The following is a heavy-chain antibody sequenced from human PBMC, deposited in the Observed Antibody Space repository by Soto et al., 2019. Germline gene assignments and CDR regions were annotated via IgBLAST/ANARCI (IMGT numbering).Heavy chain of an antibody. Sequence: PGGSLRLSCVASGLTFGSRAMTWVRQAPGEGLQWVSTITGTGGDAKYADSVRGRFAISRDNSKKTLYLQMTSLTAEDSAMYYCARGSTDSYPGSRIFDFWGRGTLVTVSS. D-gene: IGHD3-10*01. CDR2: ITGTGGDA. CDR3: ARGSTDSYPGSRIFDF. V-gene: IGHV3-23*01. J-gene: IGHJ4*02. CDR1: GLTFGSRA.